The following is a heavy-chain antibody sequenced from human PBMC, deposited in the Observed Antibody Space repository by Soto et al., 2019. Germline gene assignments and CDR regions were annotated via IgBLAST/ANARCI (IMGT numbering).Heavy chain of an antibody. CDR3: ARALPSYTVIHQYYYYYYYMDV. V-gene: IGHV3-7*01. J-gene: IGHJ6*03. CDR2: IKQDGSEK. D-gene: IGHD2-21*01. Sequence: GGSLRLSCAASGFTFSSYWMSWVRQAPGKGLEWVANIKQDGSEKYYVDSVKGRFTISRDNAKNSLYLQMNSLRAEDTAVYYCARALPSYTVIHQYYYYYYYMDVWGKGTTVTVSS. CDR1: GFTFSSYW.